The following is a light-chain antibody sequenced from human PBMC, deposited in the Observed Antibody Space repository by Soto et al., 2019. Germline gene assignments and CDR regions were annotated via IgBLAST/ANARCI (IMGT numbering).Light chain of an antibody. J-gene: IGKJ4*01. CDR1: QDIRKS. CDR3: QNYDTFSLT. V-gene: IGKV1-27*01. CDR2: SAS. Sequence: DIEMTQSPFSLSASVGDRVTITCRASQDIRKSVVWYQQKPGKVPKLLINSASTLHSGVPFRFSGRRSGTDFTLTISSLQPEDVATYYCQNYDTFSLTFGGGTKVEI.